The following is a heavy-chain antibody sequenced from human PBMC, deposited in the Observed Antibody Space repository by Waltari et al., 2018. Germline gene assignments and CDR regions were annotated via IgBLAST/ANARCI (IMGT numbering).Heavy chain of an antibody. CDR1: GYTFTSYD. CDR3: ARGKGFLEWLFHYYYYGMDV. V-gene: IGHV1-8*03. Sequence: QVQLVQSGAEVKKPGASVKVSCKASGYTFTSYDINWVRQATGQGLEWMGWMNPHWGNPGYANKFQGRVTITRNTSRSPAYMELSSLRSEDTAVYYCARGKGFLEWLFHYYYYGMDVWGQGTTVTVSS. CDR2: MNPHWGNP. J-gene: IGHJ6*02. D-gene: IGHD3-3*01.